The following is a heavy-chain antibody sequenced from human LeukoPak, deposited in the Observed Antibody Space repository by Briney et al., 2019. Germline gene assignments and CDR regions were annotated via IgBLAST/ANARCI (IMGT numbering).Heavy chain of an antibody. CDR1: GYTFTTYY. D-gene: IGHD3-22*01. V-gene: IGHV1-46*01. Sequence: GASVKVSCKASGYTFTTYYMHWVRQAPGQGLEWMGVINPSGGTTGYAQKFQGRVTMTRDTSTSTVYMELSSLRSEDTAVYYCARDGHYDSSGYYSESWGQGTLVTVSS. CDR3: ARDGHYDSSGYYSES. J-gene: IGHJ5*02. CDR2: INPSGGTT.